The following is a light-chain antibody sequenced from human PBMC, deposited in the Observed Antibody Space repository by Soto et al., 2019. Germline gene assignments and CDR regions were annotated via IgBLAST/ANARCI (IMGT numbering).Light chain of an antibody. J-gene: IGKJ4*01. CDR2: GAS. V-gene: IGKV3-15*01. CDR3: QQYNNWPLT. CDR1: QSVRSN. Sequence: EIVMTQSPATLSVSPGERATLSCRASQSVRSNLAWYQQKPGQAPRLLIYGASTRATGIPARFSGRGSGTEFTLTISSLQSEDFAVYYCQQYNNWPLTFGGGTKVDIK.